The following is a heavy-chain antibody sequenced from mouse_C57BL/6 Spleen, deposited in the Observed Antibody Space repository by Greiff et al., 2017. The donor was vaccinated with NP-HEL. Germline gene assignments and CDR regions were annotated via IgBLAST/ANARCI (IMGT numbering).Heavy chain of an antibody. V-gene: IGHV1-19*01. J-gene: IGHJ2*01. Sequence: VHVKQSGPVLVKPGASVKMSCKASGYTFTDYYMNWVKQSHGKSLEWIGVINPYNGGTSYNQKFKGKATLTVDKSSSTAYMELNSLTSEDSAVYYCAIPTVVAFDYWGQGTTLTVSS. D-gene: IGHD1-1*01. CDR3: AIPTVVAFDY. CDR2: INPYNGGT. CDR1: GYTFTDYY.